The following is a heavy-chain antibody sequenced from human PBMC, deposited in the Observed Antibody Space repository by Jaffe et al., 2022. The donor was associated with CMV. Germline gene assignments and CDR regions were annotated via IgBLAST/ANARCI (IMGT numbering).Heavy chain of an antibody. D-gene: IGHD3-16*01. CDR3: ARVGGGWGGLIALDF. V-gene: IGHV4-59*01. CDR1: GGSISGFY. CDR2: IFYSGST. J-gene: IGHJ3*01. Sequence: QVQLQESGPGLVKPSETLSLTCTVSGGSISGFYWSWIRQPPGKGLEWIANIFYSGSTNYNPSLKSRVTVSVDTSKNQFSLRLTSVIAADTAVYYCARVGGGWGGLIALDFWGQGTVVTVSS.